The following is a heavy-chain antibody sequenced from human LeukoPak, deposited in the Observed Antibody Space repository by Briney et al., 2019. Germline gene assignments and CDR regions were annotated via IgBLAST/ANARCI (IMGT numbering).Heavy chain of an antibody. D-gene: IGHD4-11*01. CDR3: AKVGLTVTTILDYFDY. J-gene: IGHJ4*02. V-gene: IGHV3-30*18. CDR1: GFTFSSYG. CDR2: ISYDGSNT. Sequence: GGSLRLSCAASGFTFSSYGMSWVRQAPGKGLEWVALISYDGSNTYYTDSVKGRFTISRHNSKNTLYLQMNSLRAEDTAVYYCAKVGLTVTTILDYFDYWGQGTLVTVSS.